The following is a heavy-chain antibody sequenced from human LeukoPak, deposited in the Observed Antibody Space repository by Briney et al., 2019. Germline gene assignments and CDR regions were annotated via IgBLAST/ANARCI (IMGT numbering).Heavy chain of an antibody. CDR1: GYAFTSYD. D-gene: IGHD3-10*01. Sequence: ASVKVSCKASGYAFTSYDINWVRQATGQGLEWMGWLNPNSGNTGFAQKFQGRVTMIRNTSISTAYMELSSLRSEDTAVYYCARGQYYSKSFQHWGQGTLVTVSS. CDR3: ARGQYYSKSFQH. CDR2: LNPNSGNT. J-gene: IGHJ1*01. V-gene: IGHV1-8*01.